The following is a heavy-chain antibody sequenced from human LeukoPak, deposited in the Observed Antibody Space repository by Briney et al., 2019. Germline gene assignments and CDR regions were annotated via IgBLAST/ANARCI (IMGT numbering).Heavy chain of an antibody. J-gene: IGHJ4*02. Sequence: ASVKVSCKASGYTFTSYAMNWVRQAPGLGLEWMGWINTNTGNPTYAQGFTGRFVSSLDTSVSTAYLQISSLKAEDTAVYYCARAGRSCGGDCYNLDYWGQGTLVTVSS. V-gene: IGHV7-4-1*02. D-gene: IGHD2-21*02. CDR1: GYTFTSYA. CDR2: INTNTGNP. CDR3: ARAGRSCGGDCYNLDY.